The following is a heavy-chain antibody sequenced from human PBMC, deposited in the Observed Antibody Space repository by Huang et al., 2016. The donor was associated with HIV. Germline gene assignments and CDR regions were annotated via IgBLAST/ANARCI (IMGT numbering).Heavy chain of an antibody. CDR1: GGSFSGYY. V-gene: IGHV4-34*01. CDR3: ARAPHYGSGSYYY. J-gene: IGHJ4*02. CDR2: ITHSGST. D-gene: IGHD3-10*01. Sequence: QVQLHQWGAGLLKPSETLSLTCAVYGGSFSGYYWSWIRQPPGKGLEWIGEITHSGSTNYNPSLKSRVTISEETSNNQCSLKLSSVTAADTAVYYCARAPHYGSGSYYYWGQGTLVTVSS.